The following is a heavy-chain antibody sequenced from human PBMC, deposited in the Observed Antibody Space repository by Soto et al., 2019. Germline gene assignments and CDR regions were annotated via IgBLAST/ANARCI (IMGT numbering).Heavy chain of an antibody. V-gene: IGHV1-18*01. CDR3: ARGRYGEY. J-gene: IGHJ4*02. D-gene: IGHD3-10*01. CDR1: GYTFTSYG. CDR2: ISAHNGNT. Sequence: QVHLVQSGAEVKKPGASVKVSCKASGYTFTSYGITWVRQAPGQGLEWMGWISAHNGNTDYAQKLQGRVIVTRDPSTSTASMELRSLRSDDTAVYYCARGRYGEYWGQGALVTVSS.